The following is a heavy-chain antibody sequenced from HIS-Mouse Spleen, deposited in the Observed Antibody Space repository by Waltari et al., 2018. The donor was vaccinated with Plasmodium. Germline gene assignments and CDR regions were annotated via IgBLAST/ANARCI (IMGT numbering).Heavy chain of an antibody. CDR2: INHSGST. J-gene: IGHJ3*02. D-gene: IGHD3-9*01. V-gene: IGHV4-34*01. Sequence: QVQLQQWGAGLLKPSETLSLTCAVYGGSFSGYYWGWIRQPPGKGLEWIGEINHSGSTNYKPSLKSRVTISVDTSKNQFSLKLSSVTAADTAVYYCARAPIRDAFDIWGQGTMVTVSS. CDR1: GGSFSGYY. CDR3: ARAPIRDAFDI.